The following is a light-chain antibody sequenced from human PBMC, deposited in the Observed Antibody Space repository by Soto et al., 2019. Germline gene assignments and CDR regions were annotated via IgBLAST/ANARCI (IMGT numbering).Light chain of an antibody. V-gene: IGLV2-23*01. CDR3: CSYAGSVV. CDR1: SSEVGSYNL. Sequence: QSALTQPASVSGSPGQSITISCTGTSSEVGSYNLVSWYQQHPGKAPKLMIYEGSKRPSGVSNRFSGSKSGNTASLTISGLQAEDEADYYCCSYAGSVVFGGGTKVTVL. J-gene: IGLJ2*01. CDR2: EGS.